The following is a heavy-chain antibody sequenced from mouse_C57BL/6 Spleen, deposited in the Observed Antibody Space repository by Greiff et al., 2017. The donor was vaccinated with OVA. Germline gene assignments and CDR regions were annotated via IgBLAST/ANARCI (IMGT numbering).Heavy chain of an antibody. Sequence: EVHLVESGGGLVKPGGSLKLSCAASGFTFSDYGMHWVRQAPEKGLEWVAYISSGSSTIYYADRVKGRFTISRDNAKNTLFLQMTSLRSEDTAMYYCARGELHFDYWGQGTTLTVSS. CDR3: ARGELHFDY. V-gene: IGHV5-17*01. J-gene: IGHJ2*01. CDR2: ISSGSSTI. CDR1: GFTFSDYG.